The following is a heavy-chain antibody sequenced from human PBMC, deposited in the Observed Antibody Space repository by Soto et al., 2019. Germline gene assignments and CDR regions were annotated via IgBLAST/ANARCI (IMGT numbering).Heavy chain of an antibody. CDR3: VKALYDGADY. Sequence: EVQLLESGGGLVQPGGSLRVSCAASGFTFSTYALGWVRQAPGKGLEWVSAISGNGGTTYYSDSVKGRFSISRDNSKNTLYLQMNSLRAEDTAVYYCVKALYDGADYWGQGTLDTVSS. V-gene: IGHV3-23*01. J-gene: IGHJ4*02. CDR2: ISGNGGTT. CDR1: GFTFSTYA. D-gene: IGHD4-17*01.